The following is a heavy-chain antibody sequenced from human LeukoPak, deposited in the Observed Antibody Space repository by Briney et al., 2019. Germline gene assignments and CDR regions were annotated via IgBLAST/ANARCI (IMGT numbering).Heavy chain of an antibody. V-gene: IGHV3-48*03. J-gene: IGHJ4*02. CDR3: ARETDSTLFDY. CDR1: GFTFSIYE. CDR2: ISSSGSTI. D-gene: IGHD2-2*01. Sequence: GGSLRLSCAASGFTFSIYEMNWVRQAPGKGLEWVSYISSSGSTIYYADSVKGRFTISRDNAKNSLSLQMNSLRAEDTAVYYCARETDSTLFDYWGQGTLVTVSS.